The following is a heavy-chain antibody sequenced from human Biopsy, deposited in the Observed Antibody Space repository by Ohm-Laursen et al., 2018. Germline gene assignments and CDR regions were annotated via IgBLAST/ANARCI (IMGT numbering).Heavy chain of an antibody. CDR3: ARPTNARAGGAPFDI. CDR1: GFIFDDYA. D-gene: IGHD1-1*01. V-gene: IGHV3-9*01. Sequence: SLKLSCSASGFIFDDYAMHWVRQAPGKGLEWVSGISWDSGRIDYADSVKGRFTISRDNAKNSLYLQMNSLRAEDTAMYYCARPTNARAGGAPFDIWGQGTMVTVSS. J-gene: IGHJ3*02. CDR2: ISWDSGRI.